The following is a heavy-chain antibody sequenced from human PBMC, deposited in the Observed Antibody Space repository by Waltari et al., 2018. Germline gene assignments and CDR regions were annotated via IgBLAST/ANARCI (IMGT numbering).Heavy chain of an antibody. CDR2: INQGGSEK. CDR3: ARGHYDMGV. V-gene: IGHV3-7*01. Sequence: EVQLVESGGGLVQPGWSLTLSCAPSGFRLSTAWGPWVRPVPGKGLEWVANINQGGSEKYYVDSVNGRFTISRDNAKNLLYLQMNSLRAEDSAVYYCARGHYDMGVWGQGTTVTVSS. CDR1: GFRLSTAW. J-gene: IGHJ6*02.